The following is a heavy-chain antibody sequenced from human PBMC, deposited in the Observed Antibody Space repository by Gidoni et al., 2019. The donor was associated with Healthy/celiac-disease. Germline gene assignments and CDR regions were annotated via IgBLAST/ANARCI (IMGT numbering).Heavy chain of an antibody. CDR1: GRSFSGYY. J-gene: IGHJ3*02. CDR2: INTSGST. Sequence: QVQLQQWGAGLLKPSETLSLTCAVYGRSFSGYYWSWIRPPPGKGLEWIGEINTSGSTNYNPSLKSRVTISVDTSKNQFSLKLSSVTAAETAVYYCARGRRYYYDSSGAFDIWGQGTMVTVSS. CDR3: ARGRRYYYDSSGAFDI. V-gene: IGHV4-34*01. D-gene: IGHD3-22*01.